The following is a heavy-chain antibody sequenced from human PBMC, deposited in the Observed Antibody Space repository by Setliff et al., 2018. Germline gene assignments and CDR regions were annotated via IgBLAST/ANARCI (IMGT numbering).Heavy chain of an antibody. D-gene: IGHD2-2*01. V-gene: IGHV1-69*10. CDR1: GGTFSSYA. Sequence: SVKVSCKASGGTFSSYAISWVRQAPGQGLEWMGGIIPILGIANYAQKFQGRVTITADKSTSAAYMELSSLRSEDTAVYYCARVDCSSTSCYAGIYYYYMDVWGKGTTVTVSS. CDR3: ARVDCSSTSCYAGIYYYYMDV. CDR2: IIPILGIA. J-gene: IGHJ6*03.